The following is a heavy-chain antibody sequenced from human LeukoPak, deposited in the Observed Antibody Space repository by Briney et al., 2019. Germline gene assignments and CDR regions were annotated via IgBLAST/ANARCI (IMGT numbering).Heavy chain of an antibody. CDR3: VARNGDYSYMDV. J-gene: IGHJ6*03. V-gene: IGHV4-39*01. D-gene: IGHD1-1*01. Sequence: PSETLSLTSTVSGGSIINRSYYWDWIRQPPGKGLEWIGSIYYSGTTYYNPSLKSRVTISVDASKNQFSLKLSSVTAADTAVYYCVARNGDYSYMDVWGKGTTVTVSS. CDR2: IYYSGTT. CDR1: GGSIINRSYY.